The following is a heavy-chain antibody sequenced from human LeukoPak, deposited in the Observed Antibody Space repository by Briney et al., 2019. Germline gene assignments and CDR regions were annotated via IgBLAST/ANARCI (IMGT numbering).Heavy chain of an antibody. J-gene: IGHJ5*02. CDR3: ARDRPHQQLIP. D-gene: IGHD1-1*01. CDR1: GFTFTDFF. Sequence: ASVKVPCKTSGFTFTDFFIHWVRQAPGQGLEWMGYIDPKRGDTKSAQSFHGRITMTRDTSTSTVFMELTRLTSDDTALYYCARDRPHQQLIPWSQGTPVTVSS. CDR2: IDPKRGDT. V-gene: IGHV1-2*02.